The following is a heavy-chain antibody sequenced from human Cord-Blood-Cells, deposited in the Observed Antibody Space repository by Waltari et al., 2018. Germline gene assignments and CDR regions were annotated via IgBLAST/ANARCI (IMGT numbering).Heavy chain of an antibody. D-gene: IGHD3-16*02. J-gene: IGHJ4*02. CDR2: IDSRPST. CDR3: ARFATFGGVIGSY. CDR1: GGSISSSSYY. V-gene: IGHV4-39*01. Sequence: QLQLQESGPGLVKPSETLSLTCTVSGGSISSSSYYWGWIRQPPGKELEWIGSIDSRPSTSCNPSRKSRVSVSADTSKRQFSLELSSVSAADEAVHYCARFATFGGVIGSYWGQGILVTVS.